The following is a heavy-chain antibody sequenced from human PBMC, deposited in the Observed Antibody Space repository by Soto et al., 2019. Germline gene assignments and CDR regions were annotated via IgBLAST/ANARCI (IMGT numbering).Heavy chain of an antibody. D-gene: IGHD3-3*01. CDR3: ARLVGYYAPLDV. CDR2: INAGNGNT. CDR1: GYTFTSYA. Sequence: EASVKVSCTASGYTFTSYAIHWVRQAPGQRLEWMGWINAGNGNTKYSQKFQGRVTITRDTSASTAYMELSSLRSEDTAVYYCARLVGYYAPLDVWGQGTTVTVSS. V-gene: IGHV1-3*01. J-gene: IGHJ6*02.